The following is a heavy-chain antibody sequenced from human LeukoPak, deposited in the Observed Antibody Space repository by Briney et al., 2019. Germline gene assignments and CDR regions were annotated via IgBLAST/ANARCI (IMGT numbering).Heavy chain of an antibody. V-gene: IGHV1-24*01. CDR1: GYTLAELS. CDR3: ATLVVWDLLRSRRQGPFDY. J-gene: IGHJ4*02. Sequence: ASVKVSCKVFGYTLAELSMHWVRQAPGKGLEWMGGFDPEDGETIYAQKFQGRVTMTEDTSTDTAYMELSSLRSEDTAVYCCATLVVWDLLRSRRQGPFDYWGQGTLVTVSS. D-gene: IGHD3-3*01. CDR2: FDPEDGET.